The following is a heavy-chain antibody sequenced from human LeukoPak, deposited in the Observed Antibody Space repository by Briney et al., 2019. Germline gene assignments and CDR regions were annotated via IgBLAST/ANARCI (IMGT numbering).Heavy chain of an antibody. CDR3: AKSIRPMIVVAPFDY. CDR1: SFTFSSYG. J-gene: IGHJ4*02. V-gene: IGHV3-30*18. CDR2: ISYDGSNK. D-gene: IGHD3-22*01. Sequence: GGSLRLSCAASSFTFSSYGMHWVRQAPGKGLEWVAVISYDGSNKYYADSVKGRFTISRDNSKNTLYLQMNSLRAEDTAVYYCAKSIRPMIVVAPFDYWGQGTLVTVSS.